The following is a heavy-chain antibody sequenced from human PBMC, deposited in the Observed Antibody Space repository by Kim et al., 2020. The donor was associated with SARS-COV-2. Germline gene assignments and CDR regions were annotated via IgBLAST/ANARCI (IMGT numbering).Heavy chain of an antibody. J-gene: IGHJ6*02. CDR1: GCSFTSYW. D-gene: IGHD3-3*01. CDR3: ARGEGANYDFWSGYYKRFSYGMDV. Sequence: GESLKISCKGSGCSFTSYWIGWVRQMPGKGLEWMGIIYPGDSDTRYSPSFQGQVTISADKSISTAYLQWSSLKASDTAMYYCARGEGANYDFWSGYYKRFSYGMDVWGQGTTVTVSS. V-gene: IGHV5-51*01. CDR2: IYPGDSDT.